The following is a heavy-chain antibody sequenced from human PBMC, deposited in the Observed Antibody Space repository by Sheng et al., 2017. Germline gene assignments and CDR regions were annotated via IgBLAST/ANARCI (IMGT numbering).Heavy chain of an antibody. CDR2: IYTSGST. J-gene: IGHJ3*02. D-gene: IGHD4-17*01. CDR1: GGSISSGSYY. V-gene: IGHV4-61*02. Sequence: QVQLQESGPGLVKPSQTLSLTCTVSGGSISSGSYYWSWIRQPAGKGLEWIGRIYTSGSTNYNPSLKSRVTISVDTSKNQFSLKLSSVTAADTAVYYCARVLPTVTIIDAFDIWGQGTMVTVSS. CDR3: ARVLPTVTIIDAFDI.